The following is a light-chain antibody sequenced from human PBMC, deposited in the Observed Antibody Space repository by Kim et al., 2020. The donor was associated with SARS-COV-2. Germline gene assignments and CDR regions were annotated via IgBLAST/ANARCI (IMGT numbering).Light chain of an antibody. CDR2: SAS. CDR3: KQYYESVT. Sequence: AIRMTQSPASHSASVGDRVTITCRASEDISTYVAWYQQKPGKAPNLLIYSASTLQNGVPSRFSGSGSGTDFTLTIRSLQSEDFATYYCKQYYESVTFGQGTRLEIK. CDR1: EDISTY. J-gene: IGKJ5*01. V-gene: IGKV1-8*01.